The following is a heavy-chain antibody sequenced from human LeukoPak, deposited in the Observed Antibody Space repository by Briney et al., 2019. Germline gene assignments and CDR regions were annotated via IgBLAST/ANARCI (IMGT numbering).Heavy chain of an antibody. CDR1: GLSFGGDA. D-gene: IGHD3-22*01. CDR3: TINYYNGSLYEDY. CDR2: ISDKVSGGTT. V-gene: IGHV3-49*04. J-gene: IGHJ4*02. Sequence: GGSLRLSCRVYGLSFGGDAVRWVGQAPGEGLEWVGFISDKVSGGTTEYVASVRGRFTISRDDSRSIAYLQMTRLKTEDTAVYYCTINYYNGSLYEDYWGQGTLVTVSS.